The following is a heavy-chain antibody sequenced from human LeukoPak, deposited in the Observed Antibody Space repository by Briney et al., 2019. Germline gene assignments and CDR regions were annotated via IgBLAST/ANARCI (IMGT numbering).Heavy chain of an antibody. J-gene: IGHJ4*02. CDR3: ASFTVTSIHY. CDR1: GGSISSGGYY. V-gene: IGHV4-30-2*01. CDR2: IYHSGGT. D-gene: IGHD4-17*01. Sequence: SQTLSLTCTVSGGSISSGGYYWSWIRQPPGKGLEWIGYIYHSGGTYYNPSLKSRVTISVDRSKNQFSLKLSSVTAADTAVYYCASFTVTSIHYWGQGTLVTVSS.